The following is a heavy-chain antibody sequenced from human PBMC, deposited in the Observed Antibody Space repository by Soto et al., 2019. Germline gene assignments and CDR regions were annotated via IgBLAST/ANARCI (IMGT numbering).Heavy chain of an antibody. D-gene: IGHD3-22*01. CDR3: VRGTYLSDSSGYTRCLIY. CDR2: SRDKPQGYST. V-gene: IGHV3-72*01. CDR1: GFTLNDHY. Sequence: EVKLVESVGGLVQPGVSLRRSCAGSGFTLNDHYIYCDRQAPGKGMEWVGRSRDKPQGYSTAYAASVQGRFTTTREESKNSGFLQINRVTTVATAVYYCVRGTYLSDSSGYTRCLIYWAQGPLVTVS. J-gene: IGHJ1*01.